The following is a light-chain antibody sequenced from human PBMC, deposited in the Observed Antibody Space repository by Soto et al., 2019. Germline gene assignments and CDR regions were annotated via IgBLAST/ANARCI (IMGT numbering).Light chain of an antibody. CDR3: QHYNIFSRT. CDR1: QSISNW. Sequence: DIQMTQSPSTLSASVGERVSITCRASQSISNWLAWYQQKPGKAPKLLIYDASSLESGVPSRFSGSGSGTEFTLTISSLQPEDFATYYCQHYNIFSRTFGQGTKV. CDR2: DAS. V-gene: IGKV1-5*01. J-gene: IGKJ1*01.